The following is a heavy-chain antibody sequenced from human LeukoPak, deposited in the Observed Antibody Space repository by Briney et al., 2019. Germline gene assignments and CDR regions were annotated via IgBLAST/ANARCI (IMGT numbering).Heavy chain of an antibody. Sequence: SGGSLRLSCAASGFTVSSNYMSWVRQAPGKGLEWVSVIYSGGSTYYVDSVKGRFTISRDNSKNTLYLQMNSLRAEDTAVYYCARVRVATLDFWGQGILVTVSS. CDR2: IYSGGST. J-gene: IGHJ4*02. D-gene: IGHD5-12*01. CDR1: GFTVSSNY. V-gene: IGHV3-66*01. CDR3: ARVRVATLDF.